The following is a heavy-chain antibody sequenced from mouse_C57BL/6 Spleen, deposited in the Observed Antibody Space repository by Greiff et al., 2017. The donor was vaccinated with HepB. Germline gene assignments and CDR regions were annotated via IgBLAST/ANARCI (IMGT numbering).Heavy chain of an antibody. CDR1: GYAFSSYW. Sequence: VQLQQSGAELVKPGASVKISCKASGYAFSSYWMNWVTQRPGKGLEWIGQIYPGDGDTNYNGKFKGKATLTADKSSSTAYMQLSSLTSEDSAVYFCARSGGYYCDYWGQGTTLTVSS. CDR2: IYPGDGDT. J-gene: IGHJ2*01. D-gene: IGHD3-1*01. V-gene: IGHV1-80*01. CDR3: ARSGGYYCDY.